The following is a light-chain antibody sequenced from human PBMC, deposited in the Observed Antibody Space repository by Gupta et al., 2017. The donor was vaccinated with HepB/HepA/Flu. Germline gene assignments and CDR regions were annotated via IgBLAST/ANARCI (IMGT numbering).Light chain of an antibody. V-gene: IGLV2-8*01. CDR1: STDVGTFDD. J-gene: IGLJ1*01. CDR3: SSYEVSNTYV. Sequence: QSALTKSPYPAGAPGHSLSSSWTGTSTDVGTFDDVSCFQQHPCQAPKLIIYGVNKRPSGIPDRFPGSKSANTAALAVGGLQAEEEADYYFSSYEVSNTYVVGTGTKLTVL. CDR2: GVN.